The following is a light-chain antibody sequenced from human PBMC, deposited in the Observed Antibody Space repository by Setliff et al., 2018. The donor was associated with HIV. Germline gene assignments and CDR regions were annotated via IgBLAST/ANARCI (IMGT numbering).Light chain of an antibody. CDR2: DVS. Sequence: QSALTQPASVSGSPGQSITISCTGTSSDVGGYNYVSWYQQHPGKAPKLMIYDVSNRPSGVSNRFSGSKSGNTASLIISGLQAEDEADYYCSSYTNSGTLDVVFGGGTKGTVL. CDR1: SSDVGGYNY. V-gene: IGLV2-14*03. J-gene: IGLJ2*01. CDR3: SSYTNSGTLDVV.